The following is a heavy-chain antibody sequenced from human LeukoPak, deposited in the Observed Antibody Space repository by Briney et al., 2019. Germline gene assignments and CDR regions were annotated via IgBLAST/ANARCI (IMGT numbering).Heavy chain of an antibody. J-gene: IGHJ3*02. D-gene: IGHD6-19*01. CDR1: GYTFTSYG. V-gene: IGHV1-18*01. CDR2: ISGYNGNT. CDR3: ARDLGSGWHDAFDI. Sequence: ASVKVSCKASGYTFTSYGISWVRQAPGQGLEWMGWISGYNGNTNYAQRLQGRVTLTTNSSTATAYMEVRNLRFDDTAVYYCARDLGSGWHDAFDIWGQGTRVTVSS.